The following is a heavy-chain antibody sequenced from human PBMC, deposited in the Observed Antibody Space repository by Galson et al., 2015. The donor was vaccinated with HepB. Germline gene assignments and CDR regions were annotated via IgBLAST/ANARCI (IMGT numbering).Heavy chain of an antibody. J-gene: IGHJ4*02. CDR3: ARDRSTLGVHYYFEY. V-gene: IGHV3-7*01. D-gene: IGHD3-16*01. CDR2: IKQDGSEK. CDR1: GFTFNNYW. Sequence: SLRLSCAASGFTFNNYWMTWVRQAPGKGLEWVANIKQDGSEKYYVDSVKGRFTISRDNAKNSLYLQVNSLRAEDTGVYYCARDRSTLGVHYYFEYWGQGTLVTVSS.